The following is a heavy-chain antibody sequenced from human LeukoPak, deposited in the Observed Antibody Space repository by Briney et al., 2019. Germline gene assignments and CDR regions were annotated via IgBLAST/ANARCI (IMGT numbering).Heavy chain of an antibody. CDR2: IYHSGGT. CDR1: GYSISSGYY. Sequence: SETLSLTCAVSGYSISSGYYWGWIRQPPGKGLEWIGSIYHSGGTYYNPSLKSRVTISVDTSKNQFSLKLSSVTAADTAVYYCARHCSQWYFDLWGRGTLVTVSS. J-gene: IGHJ2*01. D-gene: IGHD2-21*02. V-gene: IGHV4-38-2*01. CDR3: ARHCSQWYFDL.